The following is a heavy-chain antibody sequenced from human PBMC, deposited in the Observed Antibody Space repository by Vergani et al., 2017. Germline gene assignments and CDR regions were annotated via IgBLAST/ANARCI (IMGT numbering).Heavy chain of an antibody. V-gene: IGHV4-59*11. D-gene: IGHD4-17*01. Sequence: QVQLQESGPGLVKSSETLSLTCSVSFDSIRNLYCNWIRQPPGKGLEWIGSIHYSENTNYNPSLKSRVTISVDTSKNQFSLKLSSVTAADTAVYYCARGEGSIRTVTTPRNYYGMDVWGQGTTVTVSS. J-gene: IGHJ6*02. CDR2: IHYSENT. CDR1: FDSIRNLY. CDR3: ARGEGSIRTVTTPRNYYGMDV.